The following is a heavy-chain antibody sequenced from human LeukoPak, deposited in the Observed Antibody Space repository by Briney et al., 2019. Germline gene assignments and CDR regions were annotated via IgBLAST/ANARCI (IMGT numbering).Heavy chain of an antibody. J-gene: IGHJ6*02. CDR1: GFTFSSYG. Sequence: GGSLRLSCAASGFTFSSYGMHWVRQAPGKGLEWVADIWFDGKNEHFADSVKGRFTISRDDSKNTMYLQINSLRAEDTAVYYCARDRHCANGVCHSPPGMDVWGQGTTVTVSS. V-gene: IGHV3-33*01. CDR3: ARDRHCANGVCHSPPGMDV. CDR2: IWFDGKNE. D-gene: IGHD2-8*01.